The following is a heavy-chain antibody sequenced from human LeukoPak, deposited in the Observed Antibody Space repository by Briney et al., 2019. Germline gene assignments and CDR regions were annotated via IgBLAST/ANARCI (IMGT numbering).Heavy chain of an antibody. J-gene: IGHJ5*02. CDR3: ARGTFWSGYYYYNWFDP. D-gene: IGHD3-3*01. CDR2: IYYSAST. V-gene: IGHV4-61*01. Sequence: SETLSLTCTVSGGSVGSGSYYWSWIRQPPGKGLEWIGYIYYSASTNYNPSLKSRVTISVDTSKNQFSLKLSSVTAADTAVYYCARGTFWSGYYYYNWFDPWGQGTLVTVSS. CDR1: GGSVGSGSYY.